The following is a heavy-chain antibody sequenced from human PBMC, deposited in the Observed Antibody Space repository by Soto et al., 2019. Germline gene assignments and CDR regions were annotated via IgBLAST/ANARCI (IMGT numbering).Heavy chain of an antibody. Sequence: EVQLLESGGGLVQPGGSLRLSCTASGLTFSNYAMSWVRQAPGKGLEWVSIIGGSGSDTYYADSVKGRFTVSRDNSKNTQYVQMNSLRDEDTAVYYCAETSSYGNYYFDYWGPGTLVTVSS. V-gene: IGHV3-23*01. CDR3: AETSSYGNYYFDY. CDR1: GLTFSNYA. CDR2: IGGSGSDT. D-gene: IGHD4-17*01. J-gene: IGHJ4*02.